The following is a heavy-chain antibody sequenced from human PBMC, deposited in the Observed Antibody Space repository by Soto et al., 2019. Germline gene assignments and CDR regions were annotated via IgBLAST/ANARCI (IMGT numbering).Heavy chain of an antibody. D-gene: IGHD3-3*01. CDR1: GFTFSSYG. Sequence: GSLRLSCAASGFTFSSYGMHWVRQAPGKGLEWVAVISYDGSNKYYADSVKGRFTISRDNSKNTLYLQMNSLRAEDTAVYYCAKDQDFWSGKRWYFDYWGQGTLVTVSS. CDR3: AKDQDFWSGKRWYFDY. V-gene: IGHV3-30*18. CDR2: ISYDGSNK. J-gene: IGHJ4*02.